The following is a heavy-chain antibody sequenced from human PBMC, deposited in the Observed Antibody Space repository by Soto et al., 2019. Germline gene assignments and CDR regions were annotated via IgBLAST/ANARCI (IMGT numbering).Heavy chain of an antibody. V-gene: IGHV2-5*02. CDR3: AHRDGNMVRGVISFDY. Sequence: QITLKESDPTLVKPTQTLTLTCIFSGFSISTSGVGVGWIRQPPGKALEWLALIYWDDDKRYSPILKSRLTITKDTSKNQVVLTMTNMDPVDTATYYCAHRDGNMVRGVISFDYWGQGTLVTVSS. J-gene: IGHJ4*02. D-gene: IGHD3-10*01. CDR1: GFSISTSGVG. CDR2: IYWDDDK.